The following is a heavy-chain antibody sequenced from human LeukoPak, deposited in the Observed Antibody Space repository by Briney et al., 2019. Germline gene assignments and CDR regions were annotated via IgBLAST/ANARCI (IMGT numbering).Heavy chain of an antibody. J-gene: IGHJ6*02. CDR2: ISWNSGGI. V-gene: IGHV3-9*01. CDR1: GFTFDDYA. D-gene: IGHD6-19*01. CDR3: AKSSGSGWSYGMDV. Sequence: GRSLRLSCAASGFTFDDYAMHWVRQAPGKGLEWVSGISWNSGGIGYADSVKGRFTISRDNAKNSLYLQMNSLRAEDTALYYCAKSSGSGWSYGMDVWGQGTTVTVSS.